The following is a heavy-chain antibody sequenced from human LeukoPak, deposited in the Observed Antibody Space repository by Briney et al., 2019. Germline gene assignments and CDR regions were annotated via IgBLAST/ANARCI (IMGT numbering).Heavy chain of an antibody. D-gene: IGHD5-18*01. Sequence: PGGSLRLSCAASGFTFSSYAMSWVRQPPGKGLEWIGEIYHSGSTNYNPSLKSRVTISVDKSKNQFSLKLSSVTAADTAVYYCARGYSYGQYYFDYWGQGTLVTVSP. CDR1: GFTFSSYAM. V-gene: IGHV4-4*02. J-gene: IGHJ4*02. CDR2: IYHSGST. CDR3: ARGYSYGQYYFDY.